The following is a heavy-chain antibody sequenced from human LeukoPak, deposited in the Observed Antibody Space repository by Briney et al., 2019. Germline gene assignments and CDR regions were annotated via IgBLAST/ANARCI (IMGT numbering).Heavy chain of an antibody. Sequence: SESLSLTWAVYGGSFSGYYWSWIRQPPGKGLEWIGEINHSGSTNYNPSLTIRVTISVDTSKNQFSLKLSSVTAADTAVYYCARGVVGAIDWGQGTLVTASS. CDR3: ARGVVGAID. J-gene: IGHJ4*02. D-gene: IGHD1-26*01. V-gene: IGHV4-34*01. CDR1: GGSFSGYY. CDR2: INHSGST.